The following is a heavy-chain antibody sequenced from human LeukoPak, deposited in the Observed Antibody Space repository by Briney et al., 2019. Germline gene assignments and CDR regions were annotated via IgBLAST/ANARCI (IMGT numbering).Heavy chain of an antibody. D-gene: IGHD2-21*02. Sequence: GSLRLSCAASGFTFSNFAMTWVRQAAGKRLEWISAISGSGGSTYYADSVKGRFTISRDNSKNTLCLQMNSLRADDTAIYYCAKGGDSYYSYYYMDVWGKGTTVTVSS. J-gene: IGHJ6*03. CDR2: ISGSGGST. CDR1: GFTFSNFA. V-gene: IGHV3-23*01. CDR3: AKGGDSYYSYYYMDV.